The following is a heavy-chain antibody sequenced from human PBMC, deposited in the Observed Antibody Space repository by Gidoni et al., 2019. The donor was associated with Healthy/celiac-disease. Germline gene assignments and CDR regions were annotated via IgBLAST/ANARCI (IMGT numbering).Heavy chain of an antibody. V-gene: IGHV3-30-3*02. CDR1: GFTFSSYA. CDR2: ISYDGSNK. Sequence: QVQLVESGGGVVQPGRSLRLSCAASGFTFSSYAMHWVRQAPGKGLEWVAVISYDGSNKYYADSVKGRFTISRDNSKNTLYLQMNSLRAEDTAVYYCAKYSAPFDYWGQGTLVTVSS. CDR3: AKYSAPFDY. D-gene: IGHD2-21*01. J-gene: IGHJ4*02.